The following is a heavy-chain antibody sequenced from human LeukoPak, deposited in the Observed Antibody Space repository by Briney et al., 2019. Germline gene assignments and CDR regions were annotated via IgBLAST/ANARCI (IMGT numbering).Heavy chain of an antibody. Sequence: LPGGSLRLSCAASGFTFSSYAMSWVRQAPGKGLEWVSAISGSGGSTYYADSVKGRFTFSRDNSKNTLYLQMNSLRAEDTAVYYCAKLQWLYRTSIDYWGQGTLVTVSS. CDR1: GFTFSSYA. CDR2: ISGSGGST. J-gene: IGHJ4*02. V-gene: IGHV3-23*01. CDR3: AKLQWLYRTSIDY. D-gene: IGHD6-19*01.